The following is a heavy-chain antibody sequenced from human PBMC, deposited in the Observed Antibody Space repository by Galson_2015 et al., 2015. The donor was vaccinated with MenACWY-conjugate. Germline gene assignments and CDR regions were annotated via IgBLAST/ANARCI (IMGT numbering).Heavy chain of an antibody. CDR2: ISKSGSPI. Sequence: SLRLSCAVSGLTVSGNYMSWVRQAPGKGLEWLSYISKSGSPIYYADSVKGRFTISRDNIKKALFLEMNSLRAGDTGVYYCARVGTWIHQYFYYMDVWGKGTTVTVSS. CDR3: ARVGTWIHQYFYYMDV. D-gene: IGHD5-18*01. V-gene: IGHV3-11*04. CDR1: GLTVSGNY. J-gene: IGHJ6*03.